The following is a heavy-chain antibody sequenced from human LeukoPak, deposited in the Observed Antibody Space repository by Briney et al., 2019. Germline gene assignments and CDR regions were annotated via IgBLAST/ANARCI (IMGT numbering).Heavy chain of an antibody. J-gene: IGHJ4*02. V-gene: IGHV1-46*01. CDR1: GYKFTNYY. CDR2: MDPSGGST. D-gene: IGHD4-17*01. Sequence: GASVKVSCKASGYKFTNYYMHWVRQAPGQGRAWMGIMDPSGGSTNYAQKFQGRVTVTRDTSTSTVCMELRSLRSDDTAVYFCAREPYGDYVGPGDYWGQGTLVTVSS. CDR3: AREPYGDYVGPGDY.